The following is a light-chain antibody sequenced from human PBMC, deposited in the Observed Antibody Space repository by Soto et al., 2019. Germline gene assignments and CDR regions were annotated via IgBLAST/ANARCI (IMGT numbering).Light chain of an antibody. CDR2: WAS. Sequence: DIVMTQSPDSLAVSLGERATMNCKSSQSVLYSSNNKNYLAWYQQKPGQPPKLLIYWASTRESGVPDRFSGSGSGTDFTLTISSLQAEDVAVYSCQQYYSTPITFGQGTRLEI. CDR1: QSVLYSSNNKNY. J-gene: IGKJ5*01. CDR3: QQYYSTPIT. V-gene: IGKV4-1*01.